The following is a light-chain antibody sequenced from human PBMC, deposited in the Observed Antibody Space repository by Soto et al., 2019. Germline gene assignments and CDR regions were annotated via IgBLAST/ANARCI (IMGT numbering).Light chain of an antibody. J-gene: IGKJ5*01. Sequence: EIVLTQSPATLSSSPGERATLSCRASQSVSSYLAWYQQKPGQAPRLLIDDASNRATGIPARFSGSGSGTDFTLTISSLEPEDFAVYYCQQRSNWPLTFGQGTRLEIK. V-gene: IGKV3-11*01. CDR3: QQRSNWPLT. CDR1: QSVSSY. CDR2: DAS.